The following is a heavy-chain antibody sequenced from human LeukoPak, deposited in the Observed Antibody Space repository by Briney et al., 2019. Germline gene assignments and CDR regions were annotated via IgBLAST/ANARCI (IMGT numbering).Heavy chain of an antibody. CDR1: GGSISIYY. Sequence: PSETLSLTCTVSGGSISIYYWSWIRQPPGKGLEWIGYIYDSGSTNYNPSLKSRVTISVDTSKNQFSLKLSSVTAADTAVYYCAKSWQQLWVAFDIWGQGTMVTVSS. J-gene: IGHJ3*02. CDR3: AKSWQQLWVAFDI. CDR2: IYDSGST. D-gene: IGHD6-13*01. V-gene: IGHV4-59*01.